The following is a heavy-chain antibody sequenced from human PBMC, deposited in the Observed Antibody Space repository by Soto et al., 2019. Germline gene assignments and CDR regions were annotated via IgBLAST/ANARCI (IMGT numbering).Heavy chain of an antibody. Sequence: QVQLQQWGAGLLRPSETLSLTCGVSGGSSSGYYWSWIRQPPGKGLEWIGEITHSGSTNYSPSLRSRVTISIDTSKNQFSLKLTSVTAADTAVYYCATPENRGGLRPGSHYYYYDMEVWGQETTVTVSS. CDR2: ITHSGST. CDR3: ATPENRGGLRPGSHYYYYDMEV. J-gene: IGHJ6*02. D-gene: IGHD3-10*01. CDR1: GGSSSGYY. V-gene: IGHV4-34*01.